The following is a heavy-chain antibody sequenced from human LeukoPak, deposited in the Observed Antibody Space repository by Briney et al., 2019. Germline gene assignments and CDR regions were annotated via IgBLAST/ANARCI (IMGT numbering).Heavy chain of an antibody. V-gene: IGHV4-59*08. CDR1: GGSISSYY. CDR2: IYYSGST. Sequence: SETLSLTCTVSGGSISSYYWSWIRQPPGKGLEWIGYIYYSGSTNYNPSLKSRVTISVDTSKNQFSLKLSSVTAADTAVYYCARQGMVRGVILDYWGQGTLVTVSS. CDR3: ARQGMVRGVILDY. D-gene: IGHD3-10*01. J-gene: IGHJ4*02.